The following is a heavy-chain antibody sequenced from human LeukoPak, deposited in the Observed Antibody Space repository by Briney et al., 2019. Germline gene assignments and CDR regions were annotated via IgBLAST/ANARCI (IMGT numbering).Heavy chain of an antibody. J-gene: IGHJ6*03. CDR1: GFTFSSYA. D-gene: IGHD2-2*01. CDR2: ISGSGGST. V-gene: IGHV3-23*01. Sequence: GGSLRLSCAASGFTFSSYAMSWVRQAPGKGLEWVSAISGSGGSTYYADSVKGRFTISRDNSKNTLYLQMNSLRAEGTAVYYCAKDWPTYCSSTSCSHYYYMDVWGKGTTVTVSS. CDR3: AKDWPTYCSSTSCSHYYYMDV.